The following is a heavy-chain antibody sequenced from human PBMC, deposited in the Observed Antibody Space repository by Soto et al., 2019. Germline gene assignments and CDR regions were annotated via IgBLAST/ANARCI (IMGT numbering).Heavy chain of an antibody. CDR3: ARDKITGLFDY. J-gene: IGHJ4*02. CDR2: INHNGST. CDR1: SGSFSGYY. V-gene: IGHV4-34*01. D-gene: IGHD2-8*02. Sequence: SETLSLTCAVYSGSFSGYYWTWIRQPPGTGLEWIGEINHNGSTNYNPSLKSRVTISVDTSKNQFSLKLTSVTAADTAVYYCARDKITGLFDYWGQGTLVTVSS.